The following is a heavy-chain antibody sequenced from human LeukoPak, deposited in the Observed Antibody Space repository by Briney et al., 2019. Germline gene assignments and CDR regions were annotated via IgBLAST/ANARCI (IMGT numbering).Heavy chain of an antibody. CDR2: ISSSGSTI. CDR3: ARIAAAGLYFDY. V-gene: IGHV3-11*01. CDR1: GFTFSDYY. D-gene: IGHD6-13*01. J-gene: IGHJ4*02. Sequence: PGGSLRLSCAASGFTFSDYYMSWIRQAPGKGLEWVSYISSSGSTIYYADSVKGRFTISRDDSKNSLYLQMNSLRTEDTALYYCARIAAAGLYFDYWGQGTLVTVSS.